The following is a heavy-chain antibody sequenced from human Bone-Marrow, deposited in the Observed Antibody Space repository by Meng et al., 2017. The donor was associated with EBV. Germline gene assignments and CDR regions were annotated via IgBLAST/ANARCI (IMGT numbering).Heavy chain of an antibody. V-gene: IGHV3-53*01. CDR2: IYRGGNT. Sequence: VESGGGLIQPGGSLRLSCEASGFTVSSSYMSWVRQAPGKGLQWVSLIYRGGNTYYADSVKGRFTISRDSSKNTLYLRMSSLRAEDTAVYYCARGEGDYWGQGTLVTVSS. J-gene: IGHJ4*02. CDR3: ARGEGDY. CDR1: GFTVSSSY.